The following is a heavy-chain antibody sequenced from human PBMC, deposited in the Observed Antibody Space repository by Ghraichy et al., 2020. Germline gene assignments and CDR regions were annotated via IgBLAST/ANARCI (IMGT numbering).Heavy chain of an antibody. CDR1: GVSISDGAYH. CDR3: ERLQWFQYYFDS. Sequence: SETLSLTCTVSGVSISDGAYHWSWIRQLPGKGLEWLGYIYSKGGTYSNPSLKSRVITAVDTSNNQFFLRLTSVTAADTAVYYCERLQWFQYYFDSWGQGILVTVSS. D-gene: IGHD3-22*01. J-gene: IGHJ4*02. V-gene: IGHV4-31*03. CDR2: IYSKGGT.